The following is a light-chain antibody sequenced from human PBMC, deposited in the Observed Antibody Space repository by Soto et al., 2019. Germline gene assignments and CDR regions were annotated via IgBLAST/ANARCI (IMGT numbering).Light chain of an antibody. J-gene: IGKJ1*01. Sequence: DIQMTQSPSSLSASVGDRVTITCRASQSISSYLNWYQQKPGKAPNLLIYAASSLQSGVPSRFSGSGSGTDFTLTISSLQPEDFATYYCLQSYSSAWTFGQGNTVEIK. CDR3: LQSYSSAWT. CDR1: QSISSY. CDR2: AAS. V-gene: IGKV1-39*01.